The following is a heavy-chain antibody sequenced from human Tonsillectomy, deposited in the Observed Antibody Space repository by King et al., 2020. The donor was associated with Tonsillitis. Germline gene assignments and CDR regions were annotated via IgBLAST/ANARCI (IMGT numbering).Heavy chain of an antibody. CDR3: TRDHVGDLDY. CDR1: GFTFSTYW. V-gene: IGHV3-74*01. J-gene: IGHJ4*02. Sequence: VQLVESGGDLVQPGGSLRLSCAASGFTFSTYWMHWVRQAPGEGLVWVSLINSDGSGTSYADSVKGRVTISRDNAKNTLYLQMNSLRAEDTAVYYCTRDHVGDLDYWGRGTLVTVSS. CDR2: INSDGSGT. D-gene: IGHD3-10*01.